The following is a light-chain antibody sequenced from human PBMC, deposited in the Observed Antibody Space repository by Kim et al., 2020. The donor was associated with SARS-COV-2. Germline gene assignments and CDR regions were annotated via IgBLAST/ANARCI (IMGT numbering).Light chain of an antibody. CDR1: HSINMW. CDR2: KAS. V-gene: IGKV1-5*03. J-gene: IGKJ1*01. Sequence: ASLGGRVTIPCRASHSINMWLAWFQQKPGRAPKVLISKASNLEIGVPSRFSGTGSGTEFTLTISGLQPEDFATYYCQQYPADSAWTFGQGTKVEIK. CDR3: QQYPADSAWT.